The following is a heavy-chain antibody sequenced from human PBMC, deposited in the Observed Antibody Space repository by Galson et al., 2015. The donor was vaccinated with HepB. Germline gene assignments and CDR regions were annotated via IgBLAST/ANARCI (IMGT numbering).Heavy chain of an antibody. D-gene: IGHD3-3*01. J-gene: IGHJ4*02. CDR3: ARDLQPHYDFWSGYFGSGN. Sequence: SVKVSCKASGYTFTSYGISWVRQAPGQGLEWMGWISAYNGNTNYAQKLQGRVTMTTDTSTSTAYMELRSLRSDDTAVYYCARDLQPHYDFWSGYFGSGNWGQGTLVTVSS. V-gene: IGHV1-18*04. CDR1: GYTFTSYG. CDR2: ISAYNGNT.